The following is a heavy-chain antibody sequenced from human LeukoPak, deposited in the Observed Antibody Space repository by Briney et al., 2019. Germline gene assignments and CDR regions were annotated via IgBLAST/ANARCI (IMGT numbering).Heavy chain of an antibody. V-gene: IGHV4-38-2*01. CDR1: DYSISSGYY. CDR3: ARQGNGYSRVDY. Sequence: SETLSLTCAVSDYSISSGYYWGWIRQPPGKGLEWIGSIYHSGNTYYNPSLKSRFTIAIDTSKNPFFLKVNSVTAADTATYYCARQGNGYSRVDYWGQGTLVTX. D-gene: IGHD5-24*01. J-gene: IGHJ4*02. CDR2: IYHSGNT.